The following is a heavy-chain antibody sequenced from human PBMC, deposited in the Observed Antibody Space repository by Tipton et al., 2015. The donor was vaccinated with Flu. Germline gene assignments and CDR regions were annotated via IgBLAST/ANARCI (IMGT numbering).Heavy chain of an antibody. CDR3: ARVSPRRITAIVVTMLPEGYFDY. D-gene: IGHD3-22*01. J-gene: IGHJ4*02. CDR2: IHCSGNT. CDR1: GESMGINYY. V-gene: IGHV4-38-2*02. Sequence: TLSLTCSVSGESMGINYYWGWIRQPPGEGLEWIGNIHCSGNTYHNPSLRSRVTMSVDSSRNQFSLRLSSVTAADTAVYYCARVSPRRITAIVVTMLPEGYFDYWGQGSLVSVSS.